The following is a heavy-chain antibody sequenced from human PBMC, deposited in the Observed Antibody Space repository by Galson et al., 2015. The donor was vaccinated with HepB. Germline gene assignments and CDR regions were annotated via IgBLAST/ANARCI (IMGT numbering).Heavy chain of an antibody. CDR1: GGSINYYY. CDR3: ARQSREYSSGWYLGSFNYMDV. CDR2: ISDSGNT. Sequence: LSLTCPVSGGSINYYYWSGIRQSPGRGLEWIGYISDSGNTNYHPSLKSRVTISLDTSKNQFSLRLNSVTAADTAVYYCARQSREYSSGWYLGSFNYMDVWGKGSTVTVSS. V-gene: IGHV4-59*01. D-gene: IGHD6-19*01. J-gene: IGHJ6*03.